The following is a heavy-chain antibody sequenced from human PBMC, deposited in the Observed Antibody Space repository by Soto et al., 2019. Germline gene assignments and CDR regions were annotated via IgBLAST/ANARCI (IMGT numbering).Heavy chain of an antibody. J-gene: IGHJ6*04. D-gene: IGHD1-1*01. CDR3: AMSMYRYHSNSMHF. CDR2: ISGSGGST. CDR1: GFTFSSYA. V-gene: IGHV3-23*01. Sequence: PGGSLRLSCAASGFTFSSYAMSWVRQAPGKGLEWVSAISGSGGSTYYADSVKGRFTISRDNSKNTLYLQMNSLRAEDTAVYYCAMSMYRYHSNSMHFRGKGTTVPVSA.